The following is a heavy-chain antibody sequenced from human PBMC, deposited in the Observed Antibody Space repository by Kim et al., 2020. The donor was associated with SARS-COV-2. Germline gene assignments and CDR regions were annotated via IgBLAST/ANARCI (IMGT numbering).Heavy chain of an antibody. Sequence: SSMGYPDSVTGRFSIARDNTKTSLSLQMNSLTPEDTAVYYCVRGPANWGQGTLVTVSS. V-gene: IGHV3-11*01. CDR3: VRGPAN. CDR2: SSM. J-gene: IGHJ4*02.